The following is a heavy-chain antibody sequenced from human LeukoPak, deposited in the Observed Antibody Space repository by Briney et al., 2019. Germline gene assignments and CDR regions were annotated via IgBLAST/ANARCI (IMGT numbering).Heavy chain of an antibody. CDR2: IYTSGTI. CDR3: ARDSGTTGEVKFDP. D-gene: IGHD3-10*01. V-gene: IGHV4-4*07. J-gene: IGHJ5*02. Sequence: SETLSLTCTVSGGSISSYYWSWIRQPAGTALEWIGRIYTSGTITYNPSLKSRVTMSVDTSKNQFSLKLSSVTAADTAVYYCARDSGTTGEVKFDPWGQGTQVTVSS. CDR1: GGSISSYY.